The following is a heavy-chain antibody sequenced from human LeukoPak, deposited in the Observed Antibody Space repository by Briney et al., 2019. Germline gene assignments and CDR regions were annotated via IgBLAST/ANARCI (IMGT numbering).Heavy chain of an antibody. CDR1: EFTFSSYG. V-gene: IGHV3-30*18. Sequence: GGSLRLSCAASEFTFSSYGMHLVRQAPGKGLEWVAVISYDGSNKYYADSVKGRFTISRDNSKNTLYLQVNSLRAEDTAVYYCAKGAAVAGWYFDLWGRGTLVTVSS. CDR3: AKGAAVAGWYFDL. D-gene: IGHD6-19*01. J-gene: IGHJ2*01. CDR2: ISYDGSNK.